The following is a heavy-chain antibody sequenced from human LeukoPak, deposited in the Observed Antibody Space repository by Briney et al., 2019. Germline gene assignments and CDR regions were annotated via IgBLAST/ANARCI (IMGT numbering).Heavy chain of an antibody. CDR3: ARGYYMDV. J-gene: IGHJ6*03. CDR2: INHSGST. CDR1: GGSVSGYY. Sequence: SETLSLTCAVYGGSVSGYYWSWIRQAPGMGLEWIGEINHSGSTNYNPSLKSRVTISVDTSKNQFSLKLSSVTAADTAVYYCARGYYMDVWGKGTTVTVSS. V-gene: IGHV4-34*01.